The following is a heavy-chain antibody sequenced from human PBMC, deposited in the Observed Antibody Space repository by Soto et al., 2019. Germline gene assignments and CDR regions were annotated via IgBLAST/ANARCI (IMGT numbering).Heavy chain of an antibody. CDR3: ARDPAIYSGKFDYGLDV. V-gene: IGHV3-48*03. J-gene: IGHJ6*02. Sequence: GSVRLSCAVSGFTFSSYEMNWVRQAPGKGLEWVSYIGTSGKTIYYADSVRGRFTISRDNAKNSLYLQMNSLRAEDTAVYFCARDPAIYSGKFDYGLDVWGRGTTVTVSS. D-gene: IGHD4-4*01. CDR2: IGTSGKTI. CDR1: GFTFSSYE.